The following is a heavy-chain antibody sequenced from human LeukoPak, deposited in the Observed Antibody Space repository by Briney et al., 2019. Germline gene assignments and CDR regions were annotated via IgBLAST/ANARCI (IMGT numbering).Heavy chain of an antibody. Sequence: GGSLRLSCAASGFTSSSYWMGWVRQAPGMGLEWVANLKQDGTVKYYADSVEGRFTISRDNAKNSLYPQMDSLTADDTAFYYCVRTEGFDPWGQGTLVTVSS. CDR2: LKQDGTVK. CDR1: GFTSSSYW. J-gene: IGHJ5*02. V-gene: IGHV3-7*01. CDR3: VRTEGFDP.